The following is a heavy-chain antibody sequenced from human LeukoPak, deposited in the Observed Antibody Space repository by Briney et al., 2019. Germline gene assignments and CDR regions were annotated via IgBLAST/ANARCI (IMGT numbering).Heavy chain of an antibody. J-gene: IGHJ6*02. CDR2: ISSSSSYI. CDR3: ARDPPAVAGHYYYYYGMDV. CDR1: GFTFSSYS. D-gene: IGHD6-19*01. V-gene: IGHV3-21*01. Sequence: PGGSLRLSCAASGFTFSSYSMNWVRQAPGKGLEWVPSISSSSSYIYYADSVKGRFTISRDNAKNSLYLQMNSLRAEDTAVYYCARDPPAVAGHYYYYYGMDVWGQGTTVTVSS.